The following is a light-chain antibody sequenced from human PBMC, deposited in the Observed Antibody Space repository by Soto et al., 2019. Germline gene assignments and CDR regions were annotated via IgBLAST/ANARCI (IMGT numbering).Light chain of an antibody. Sequence: EILLTQSPSFLSASVGDRVTITCRDSQGISSYLAWYQQKPGKAPKLLIYAASTLQSGVPSRFSGSGSGTEFTLTISSLQPEDFATYYCQQHNNYPHTFGPGTKVDIK. J-gene: IGKJ3*01. CDR2: AAS. CDR1: QGISSY. CDR3: QQHNNYPHT. V-gene: IGKV1-9*01.